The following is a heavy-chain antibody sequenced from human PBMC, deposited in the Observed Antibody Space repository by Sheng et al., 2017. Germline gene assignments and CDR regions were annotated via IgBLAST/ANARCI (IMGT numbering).Heavy chain of an antibody. Sequence: QVQLVQSGAEVKKPGSSVKVSCKASGGTFSSYAISWVRRAPGQGLEWMGGIIPIFGTANYAQKFQGRVTITADESTSTAYMELSSLRSEDTAVYYCARAEQDLKGYYYYGMDVWGQGTTVTVSS. D-gene: IGHD1-26*01. J-gene: IGHJ6*02. V-gene: IGHV1-69*01. CDR1: GGTFSSYA. CDR2: IIPIFGTA. CDR3: ARAEQDLKGYYYYGMDV.